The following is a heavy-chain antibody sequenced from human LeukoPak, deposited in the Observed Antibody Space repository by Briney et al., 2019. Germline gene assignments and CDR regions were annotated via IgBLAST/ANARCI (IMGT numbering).Heavy chain of an antibody. Sequence: SGTLSLTCAVSGGSISSSNWWSWVRQPPGKGLEWIGEIYHSGSTNYNPSLKSRVTISVDKSKNQFSLKLSSVTAADTAVYYCAREGPEIGYSSGWYPDYWGQGTLVTVSS. D-gene: IGHD6-19*01. CDR1: GGSISSSNW. J-gene: IGHJ4*02. V-gene: IGHV4-4*02. CDR2: IYHSGST. CDR3: AREGPEIGYSSGWYPDY.